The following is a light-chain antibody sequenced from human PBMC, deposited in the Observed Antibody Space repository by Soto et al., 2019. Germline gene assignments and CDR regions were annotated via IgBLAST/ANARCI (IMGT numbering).Light chain of an antibody. CDR2: LAS. Sequence: DIQMTQSPSTLSASVGDRVTITCRASQDISSYLAWYQQKPGKAPKLLIYLASTLHSGVPSSFSGSGSGTDFSLTISSLQPEDAATYYCQSLNRFPHSFGGGTKVDI. V-gene: IGKV1-9*01. J-gene: IGKJ4*01. CDR3: QSLNRFPHS. CDR1: QDISSY.